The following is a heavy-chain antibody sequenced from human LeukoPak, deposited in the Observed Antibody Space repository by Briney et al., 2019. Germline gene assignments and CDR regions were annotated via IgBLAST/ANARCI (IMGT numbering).Heavy chain of an antibody. CDR2: IGRSGSPI. J-gene: IGHJ4*02. Sequence: GGSLRLSCAASGFSFSRYEMNWVCQGPGKGLEWVSYIGRSGSPIYYADSVKGRFTMSRDNAKNSLYLQMNSLRAEDTAVYYCARYIYGLDYWGQASLLTVSS. D-gene: IGHD5-18*01. V-gene: IGHV3-48*03. CDR1: GFSFSRYE. CDR3: ARYIYGLDY.